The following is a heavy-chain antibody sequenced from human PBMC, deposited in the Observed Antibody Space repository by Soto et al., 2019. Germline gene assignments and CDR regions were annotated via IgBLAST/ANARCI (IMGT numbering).Heavy chain of an antibody. J-gene: IGHJ6*03. CDR1: GGSFSGYY. Sequence: QVQLQQWGAGLLKPSETLSLTCAVYGGSFSGYYWSWIRQHPGKGLEWLGEINHSGSTNYNPSLKSRVTISVDTSKNQFSLKMSSVTAADTDVYYCARRGTRFGELPPSYYYYYYMDGWCKGTTVTVSS. V-gene: IGHV4-34*01. CDR2: INHSGST. D-gene: IGHD3-10*01. CDR3: ARRGTRFGELPPSYYYYYYMDG.